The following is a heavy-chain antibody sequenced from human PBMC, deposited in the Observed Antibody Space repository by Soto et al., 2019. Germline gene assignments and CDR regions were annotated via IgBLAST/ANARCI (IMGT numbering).Heavy chain of an antibody. D-gene: IGHD2-15*01. CDR2: ISSSGSYT. CDR3: VKSLEPAVVVPASTLGGH. J-gene: IGHJ4*02. V-gene: IGHV3-11*03. Sequence: GGSLRLSCAASGFTFIDYYMSWIRQAPGKGLEWVSYISSSGSYTKYADSVKGRFTISRDNAKNSLYLQMNSLSAEDTAVYYCVKSLEPAVVVPASTLGGHWGQGTQVTVSS. CDR1: GFTFIDYY.